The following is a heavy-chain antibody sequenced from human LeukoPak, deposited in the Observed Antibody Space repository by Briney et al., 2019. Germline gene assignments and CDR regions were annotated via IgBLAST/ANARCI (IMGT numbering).Heavy chain of an antibody. J-gene: IGHJ4*02. CDR3: ARDDPTLFWSGSPFY. D-gene: IGHD3-3*01. Sequence: GGSLRLSCAASGFTFSSYSMNWVRQAPGKGLEWVSSISSSSSYIYYADSVKGRFTISRDNAKNSLYLQMNSLRAEDTAVYYCARDDPTLFWSGSPFYWGQGTLVTVSS. V-gene: IGHV3-21*01. CDR2: ISSSSSYI. CDR1: GFTFSSYS.